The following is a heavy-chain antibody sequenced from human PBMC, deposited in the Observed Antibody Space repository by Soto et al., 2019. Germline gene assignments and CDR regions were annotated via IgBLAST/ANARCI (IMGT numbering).Heavy chain of an antibody. CDR2: ISYDGSNK. CDR3: ARGLDYYDSSGYHGYYYYGMDV. J-gene: IGHJ6*02. V-gene: IGHV3-30-3*01. D-gene: IGHD3-22*01. CDR1: GFTFSSYA. Sequence: GGSLRLSCAASGFTFSSYAMHWVRQAPGKGLEWVAVISYDGSNKYYADSVKGRFTISRDNSKNTLYLQMNSLRAEDTAVYYCARGLDYYDSSGYHGYYYYGMDVWGQGTTVTAP.